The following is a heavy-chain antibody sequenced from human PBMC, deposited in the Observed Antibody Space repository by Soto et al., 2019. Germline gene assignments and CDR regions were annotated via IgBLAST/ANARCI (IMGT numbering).Heavy chain of an antibody. Sequence: QVQLVQSGAEVKKPGASVKVSCKASGYTFTSYAMHWVRQAPGHRLEWMGWINAGNGNTKYSQKFQGRVTITRDTSASTAYMELSSLRSEDTAVYYCARGTCGPDGPGDYWGQGTLVTVSS. CDR2: INAGNGNT. V-gene: IGHV1-3*01. D-gene: IGHD2-21*01. CDR1: GYTFTSYA. CDR3: ARGTCGPDGPGDY. J-gene: IGHJ4*02.